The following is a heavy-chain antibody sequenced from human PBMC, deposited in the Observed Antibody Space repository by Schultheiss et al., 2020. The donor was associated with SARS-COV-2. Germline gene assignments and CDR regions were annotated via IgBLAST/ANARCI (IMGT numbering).Heavy chain of an antibody. CDR3: AKLHRLTSHRGNFDY. CDR2: ISGSGGST. CDR1: GFTFSSYA. D-gene: IGHD2-2*01. J-gene: IGHJ4*02. Sequence: GGSLRLSCAASGFTFSSYAMSWVRQAPGKGLEWVSAISGSGGSTYYADSVKGRFTISRDNSKNTLYLQMNSLRAEDTAVYYCAKLHRLTSHRGNFDYWGQGTLVTVSS. V-gene: IGHV3-23*01.